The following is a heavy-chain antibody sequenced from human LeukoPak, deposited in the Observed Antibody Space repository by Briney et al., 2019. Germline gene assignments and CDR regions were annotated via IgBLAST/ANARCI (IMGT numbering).Heavy chain of an antibody. V-gene: IGHV4-59*08. Sequence: SETLSLACTVSGGSISSYYWSWIRQPPGKGLEWIGYIYYSGSTNYNPSLKSRVTISVDTSKNQFSLRLSSVTAADTAVYFCATTTAAGDYYFDYWGQGTLVAVSS. D-gene: IGHD6-13*01. CDR3: ATTTAAGDYYFDY. J-gene: IGHJ4*02. CDR2: IYYSGST. CDR1: GGSISSYY.